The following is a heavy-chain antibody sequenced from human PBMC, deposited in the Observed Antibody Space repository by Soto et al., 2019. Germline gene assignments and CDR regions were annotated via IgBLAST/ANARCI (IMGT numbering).Heavy chain of an antibody. V-gene: IGHV4-39*01. J-gene: IGHJ5*02. Sequence: QLQLQESGPGLVKPSETLSLTCSVSGGSISSSSYFWGWIRQPPGKGLEWIGSIYYSGSTYYNPSLKGRVTVSVDTSKNPFSLRLSSVTAADTAVYYCARHPSDFWFDPWGQGTLVTVSS. CDR3: ARHPSDFWFDP. CDR2: IYYSGST. CDR1: GGSISSSSYF. D-gene: IGHD2-21*02.